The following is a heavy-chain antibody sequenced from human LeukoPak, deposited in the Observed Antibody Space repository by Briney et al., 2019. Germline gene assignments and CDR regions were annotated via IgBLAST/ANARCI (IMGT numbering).Heavy chain of an antibody. CDR3: GRVYGGSSWFFDL. CDR1: EFTFSRCW. V-gene: IGHV3-74*01. D-gene: IGHD4-23*01. Sequence: GGSLRLSCAASEFTFSRCWMHWVRQAPGKGLVWVSRINSDGSSTRYADSVKGRFTISRDNAKNTLYLQMDSLRAEDTAVYYCGRVYGGSSWFFDLWGRGTLVTVSS. CDR2: INSDGSST. J-gene: IGHJ2*01.